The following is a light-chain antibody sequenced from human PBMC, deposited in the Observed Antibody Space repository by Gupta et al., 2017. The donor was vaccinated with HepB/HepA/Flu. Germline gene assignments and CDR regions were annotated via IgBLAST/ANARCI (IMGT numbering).Light chain of an antibody. V-gene: IGKV3-15*01. J-gene: IGKJ1*01. CDR3: QQYNNWPSWA. CDR1: QSVSSN. CDR2: GAS. Sequence: EIVMTQSPATLSVSPGERATLSCRASQSVSSNLAWYQQKPGQAPRLLIYGASTRATGIPARFSGSGSGTEFTLTISSRQSEDFAVYYCQQYNNWPSWAFGQWTKVEIK.